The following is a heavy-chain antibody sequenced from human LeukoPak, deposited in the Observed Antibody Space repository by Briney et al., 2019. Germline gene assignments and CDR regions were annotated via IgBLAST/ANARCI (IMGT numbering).Heavy chain of an antibody. CDR3: ASGDYGSGRTYYYYGMDV. V-gene: IGHV4-4*07. J-gene: IGHJ6*02. D-gene: IGHD3-16*01. CDR2: IYTSGST. CDR1: GGSISSYY. Sequence: SETLSLTCTVSGGSISSYYWSWIRQPAGKGLEWIGRIYTSGSTNYNPSLKSRVTMSVDTSKNQFSLKLSSVTAADTAVYYCASGDYGSGRTYYYYGMDVWGQGTTVTVSS.